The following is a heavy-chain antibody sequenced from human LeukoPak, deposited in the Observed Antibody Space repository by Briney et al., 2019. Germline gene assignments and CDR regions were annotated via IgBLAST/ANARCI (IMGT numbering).Heavy chain of an antibody. V-gene: IGHV1-2*02. CDR3: AGANFLYCSSTTCLFDY. D-gene: IGHD2-2*01. J-gene: IGHJ4*02. CDR2: INPNDGVT. CDR1: GYTFTDY. Sequence: ASVKVSCKASGYTFTDYMHWVQQAPGQGFEWMGWINPNDGVTNYAQKVQGRVTMTRDTSISTAHMEVSRLRSDDTAVYYCAGANFLYCSSTTCLFDYWGQGTLVTVSS.